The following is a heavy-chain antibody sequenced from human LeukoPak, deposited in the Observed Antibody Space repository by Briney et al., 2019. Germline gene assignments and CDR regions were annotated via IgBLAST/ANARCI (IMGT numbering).Heavy chain of an antibody. J-gene: IGHJ4*02. CDR1: GGSISSGGYS. D-gene: IGHD5-18*01. CDR3: ARVSLDTAMVVDY. CDR2: IYHSGST. V-gene: IGHV4-30-2*01. Sequence: PSQTLSLTCAVSGGSISSGGYSWSWTRQPPGKGLEWIGYIYHSGSTYYNPSLKSRVTISVDTSKNQFSLKLSSVTAADTAVYYCARVSLDTAMVVDYWGQGTLVTVSS.